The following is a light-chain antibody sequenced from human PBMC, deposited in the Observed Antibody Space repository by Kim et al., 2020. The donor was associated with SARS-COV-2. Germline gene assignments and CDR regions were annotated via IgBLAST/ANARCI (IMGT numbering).Light chain of an antibody. CDR2: DAS. Sequence: EIVLTQSPATLSLSPGERATLSCWASQSVSGYLAWYQHKPGQAPRLLIYDASNRATGIPARFSGTGSGTDFTLTISSLEPEDFAVYYCQQRSNWPRTFGQGTKVDIK. V-gene: IGKV3-11*01. J-gene: IGKJ1*01. CDR1: QSVSGY. CDR3: QQRSNWPRT.